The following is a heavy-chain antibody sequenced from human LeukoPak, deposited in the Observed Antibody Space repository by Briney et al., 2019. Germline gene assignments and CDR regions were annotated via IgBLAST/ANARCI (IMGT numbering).Heavy chain of an antibody. J-gene: IGHJ5*02. CDR2: ISAGAYST. CDR3: ARGAQGDYAS. Sequence: GGSLRLSCAASTFAFSSYAMSWVRQAPGKGLEWVSAISAGAYSTYYADALQGRFPIPGDDSKNTLFVQMSGLRRQDTDVYVCARGAQGDYASWGQGTMVNVSS. V-gene: IGHV3-23*01. CDR1: TFAFSSYA. D-gene: IGHD4-17*01.